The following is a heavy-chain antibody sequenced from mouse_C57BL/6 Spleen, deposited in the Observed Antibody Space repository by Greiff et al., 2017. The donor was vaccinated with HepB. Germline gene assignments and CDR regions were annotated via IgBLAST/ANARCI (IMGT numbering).Heavy chain of an antibody. V-gene: IGHV14-2*01. J-gene: IGHJ1*03. CDR2: IDPEDGET. Sequence: VQLQQSGAELVKPGASVKLSCTASGFNIKDYYMHWVKQRTEKGLEWIGRIDPEDGETKYAPKFQGKATITADTSSNTADLQLSSLTSEDTAVYYCARKLITTVVEGYWYFDVWGTGTTVTVSS. CDR3: ARKLITTVVEGYWYFDV. CDR1: GFNIKDYY. D-gene: IGHD1-1*01.